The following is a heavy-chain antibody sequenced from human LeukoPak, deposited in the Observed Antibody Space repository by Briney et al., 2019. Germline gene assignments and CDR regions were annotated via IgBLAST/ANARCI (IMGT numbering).Heavy chain of an antibody. CDR3: ATEILWFGDRAGLRWFDP. D-gene: IGHD3-10*01. CDR2: IKQDGSEK. J-gene: IGHJ5*02. CDR1: GFTFSSYW. Sequence: GGSLRLSCAASGFTFSSYWMSWVHQAPGKGLEWVANIKQDGSEKYYVDSVKGRFTISRDNAKNSLYLQMNSLRAEDTAVYYCATEILWFGDRAGLRWFDPWGQGTLVTVSS. V-gene: IGHV3-7*01.